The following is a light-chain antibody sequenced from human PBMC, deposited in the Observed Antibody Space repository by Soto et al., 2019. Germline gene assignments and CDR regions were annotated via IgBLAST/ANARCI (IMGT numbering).Light chain of an antibody. J-gene: IGKJ5*01. CDR2: DAS. V-gene: IGKV3-20*01. CDR1: PIVGNS. Sequence: EIVLTPSPGTLSFSPVERATLSCRASPIVGNSLAWYQPKPGQAPRLLIYDASNRATGVPASFSGSVSGTEFTLPLRSLEAEDSAVYYCQKYGSSPINCGQGTRREIK. CDR3: QKYGSSPIN.